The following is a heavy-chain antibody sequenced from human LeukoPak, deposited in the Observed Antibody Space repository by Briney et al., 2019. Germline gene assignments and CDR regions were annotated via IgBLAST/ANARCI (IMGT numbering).Heavy chain of an antibody. J-gene: IGHJ4*02. CDR1: GLDFGDYG. V-gene: IGHV3-30*02. Sequence: GGSLRLSCAASGLDFGDYGMHWVRQAPGKGLEWIAFLRYDGSNKYYADSVKGRFTISRDNSKNTLYLQMNSLRAEDTAVYYCAKGRNIVVTSIDYWGQGTLVTVSS. CDR3: AKGRNIVVTSIDY. CDR2: LRYDGSNK. D-gene: IGHD5-12*01.